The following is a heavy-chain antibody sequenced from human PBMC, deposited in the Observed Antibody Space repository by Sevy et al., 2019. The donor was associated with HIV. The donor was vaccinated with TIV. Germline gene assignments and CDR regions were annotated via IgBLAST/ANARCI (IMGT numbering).Heavy chain of an antibody. CDR2: ITPHSGGT. Sequence: ASVKVSCKASGYTFAGYYMHWVRQAPGQRLEWMGWITPHSGGTNCAQKFQGRVTMSRDTSISTAYMELSRLRSDDTAVYYCARLDILRYFDWLLGDYYGMDVWGQGTTVTVSS. D-gene: IGHD3-9*01. V-gene: IGHV1-2*02. CDR1: GYTFAGYY. CDR3: ARLDILRYFDWLLGDYYGMDV. J-gene: IGHJ6*02.